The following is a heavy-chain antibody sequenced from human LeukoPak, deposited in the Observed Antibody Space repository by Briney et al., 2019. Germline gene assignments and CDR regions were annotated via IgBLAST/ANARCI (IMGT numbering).Heavy chain of an antibody. CDR2: IKKDGSEK. CDR3: ARDLSGVTGYTYGRGIDY. CDR1: GFTFSSYW. Sequence: GGSLRLSCAASGFTFSSYWMSWVRQAPGKGLEWVANIKKDGSEKYYVDSVKGRFTISRDNAKNSVYLQMNRLRAEDTAVYYCARDLSGVTGYTYGRGIDYWGQGTLVTVSS. J-gene: IGHJ4*02. D-gene: IGHD5-18*01. V-gene: IGHV3-7*01.